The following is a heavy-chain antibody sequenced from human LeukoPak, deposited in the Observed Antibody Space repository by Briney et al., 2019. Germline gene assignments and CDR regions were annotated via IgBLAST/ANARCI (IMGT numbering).Heavy chain of an antibody. D-gene: IGHD3-22*01. J-gene: IGHJ1*01. V-gene: IGHV3-30*03. CDR3: ARGKYDSSPFLQH. Sequence: PGGSLRLSCAASGFAFNNYGMHWVRQAPGKGLEWVAIISYDGSNTYYADSVKGRFTISRDNAKNSMYLQMNSLRAEDTAVYYCARGKYDSSPFLQHWGQGTLVTVSS. CDR2: ISYDGSNT. CDR1: GFAFNNYG.